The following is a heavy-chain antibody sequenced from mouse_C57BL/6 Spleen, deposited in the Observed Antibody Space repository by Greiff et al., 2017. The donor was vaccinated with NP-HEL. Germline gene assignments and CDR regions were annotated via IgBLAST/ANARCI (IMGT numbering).Heavy chain of an antibody. Sequence: EVMLVESGGGLVKPGGSLKLSCAASGFTFSDYGMHWVRQAPEKGLEWVAYISSGSSTIYYADTVKGRFTISRDNAKNTLFLQMTSLSVEDAAMYCYARPGSSHYYAMDYWGQGTSVTVSS. V-gene: IGHV5-17*01. CDR1: GFTFSDYG. J-gene: IGHJ4*01. D-gene: IGHD1-1*01. CDR3: ARPGSSHYYAMDY. CDR2: ISSGSSTI.